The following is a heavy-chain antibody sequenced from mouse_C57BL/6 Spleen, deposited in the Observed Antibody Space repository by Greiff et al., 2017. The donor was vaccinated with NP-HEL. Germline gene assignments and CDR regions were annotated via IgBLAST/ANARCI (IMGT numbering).Heavy chain of an antibody. CDR1: GYSFTDYN. CDR2: INPNYGTT. CDR3: ATSTMVTTVFAY. V-gene: IGHV1-39*01. J-gene: IGHJ3*01. Sequence: EVKLMESGPELVKPGASVKISCKASGYSFTDYNMNWVKQSNGKSLEWIGVINPNYGTTSYNQKFKGKATLTVDQSSSTAYMQLNSLTSEDSAVYYCATSTMVTTVFAYWGQRTLVTVSA. D-gene: IGHD2-2*01.